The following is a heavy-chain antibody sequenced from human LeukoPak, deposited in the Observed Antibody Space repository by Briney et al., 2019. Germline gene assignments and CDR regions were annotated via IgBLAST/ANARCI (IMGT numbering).Heavy chain of an antibody. D-gene: IGHD3-22*01. Sequence: PESLSLTCTVSGGSISSYYWSWIRQPAGKGLEWIGRIYTSGSTNYNPSLKSGATMSVDTPKNQFALKLSSVSAADTAVYYCAGGDSGYYFFFQHWGRDTLVAVSS. CDR2: IYTSGST. J-gene: IGHJ1*01. CDR1: GGSISSYY. CDR3: AGGDSGYYFFFQH. V-gene: IGHV4-4*07.